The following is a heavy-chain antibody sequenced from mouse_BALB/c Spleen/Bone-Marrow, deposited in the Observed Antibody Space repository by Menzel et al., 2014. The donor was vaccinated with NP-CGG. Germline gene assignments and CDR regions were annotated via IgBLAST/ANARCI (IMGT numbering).Heavy chain of an antibody. CDR2: IRRKRNNYAT. Sequence: EVNLVESGGGLVQPKGSLKLSCAASGFTFNTYAMNWVRQAPGKGLEWVARIRRKRNNYATDYADSVKDRFTISRDDSQSLLYLQMNNLKTEDTAMYYCVYGYAMDYWGEGTSAAVYS. CDR3: VYGYAMDY. CDR1: GFTFNTYA. D-gene: IGHD2-2*01. J-gene: IGHJ4*01. V-gene: IGHV10-1*02.